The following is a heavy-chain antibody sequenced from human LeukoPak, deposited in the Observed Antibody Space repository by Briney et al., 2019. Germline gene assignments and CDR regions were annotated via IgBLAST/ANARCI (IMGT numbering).Heavy chain of an antibody. CDR1: GGSISSGSYY. D-gene: IGHD2-15*01. CDR2: IYTSGST. V-gene: IGHV4-61*02. CDR3: ARDIVVVVAAFDP. Sequence: SETLSLTCTVSGGSISSGSYYWSWIRQPAGKGLEWIGRIYTSGSTNYNPSLKSRVTILVDTSKNQFSLKLSSVTAADTAVYYCARDIVVVVAAFDPWGQGTLVTVSS. J-gene: IGHJ5*02.